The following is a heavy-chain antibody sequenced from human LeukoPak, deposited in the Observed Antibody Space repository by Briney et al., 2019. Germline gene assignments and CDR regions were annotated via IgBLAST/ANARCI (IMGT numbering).Heavy chain of an antibody. CDR2: IYYSGRT. J-gene: IGHJ1*01. Sequence: SETLSLTCTIFGDSVSRSDSYWDWIRQPPRKELEWIGTIYYSGRTYYSPSVKRRVSLSVDMSNNQFSLTLSSVTAADTSLYFCARRRYYDSSGYLEWGQGTLVTVSS. V-gene: IGHV4-39*01. CDR1: GDSVSRSDSY. D-gene: IGHD3-22*01. CDR3: ARRRYYDSSGYLE.